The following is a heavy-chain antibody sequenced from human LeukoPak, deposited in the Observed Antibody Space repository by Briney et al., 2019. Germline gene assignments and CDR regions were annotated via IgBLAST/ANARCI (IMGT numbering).Heavy chain of an antibody. CDR1: GDTVSSNSAA. CDR2: TYYRSKSYN. V-gene: IGHV6-1*01. D-gene: IGHD1-26*01. J-gene: IGHJ6*03. Sequence: SQTLSLTCAISGDTVSSNSAAWNWIRQSPSRGLEWLGRTYYRSKSYNDYAVSVKSRITINPDTSKNQFSLQLNSVTPEDTAVYYCTRGVGASGSAYYYMDVWGKGTTVTVP. CDR3: TRGVGASGSAYYYMDV.